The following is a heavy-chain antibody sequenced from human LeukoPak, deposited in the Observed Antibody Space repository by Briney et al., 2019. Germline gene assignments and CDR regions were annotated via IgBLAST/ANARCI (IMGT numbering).Heavy chain of an antibody. CDR3: ARDLRQWLVGYYFDY. V-gene: IGHV3-33*01. Sequence: GRSLRLSCAASGFTFSSYGIHWVRQAPGKGLEWVAAIWYDGSNKYYADSVKGRFTISRDNSKNTLYLQMSSLRAEDTAVYYCARDLRQWLVGYYFDYWGQGTLVTVSS. CDR1: GFTFSSYG. D-gene: IGHD6-19*01. CDR2: IWYDGSNK. J-gene: IGHJ4*02.